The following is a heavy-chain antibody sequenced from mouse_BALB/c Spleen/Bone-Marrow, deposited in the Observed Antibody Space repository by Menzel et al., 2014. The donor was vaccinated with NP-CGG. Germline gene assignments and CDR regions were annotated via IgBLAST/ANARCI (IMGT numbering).Heavy chain of an antibody. J-gene: IGHJ4*01. V-gene: IGHV6-6*02. Sequence: EVKLMESGGGLVQPGGSMKLSCVASGFTFSNYWMNWVRQSPEKGLEWVAEIRLKSNNYATHYAESVKGRFTISGDDSKSRVCLQMNNVRAEDTGIYDGARRGGGYAMDDWGQGTSVTVSS. CDR1: GFTFSNYW. CDR2: IRLKSNNYAT. CDR3: ARRGGGYAMDD.